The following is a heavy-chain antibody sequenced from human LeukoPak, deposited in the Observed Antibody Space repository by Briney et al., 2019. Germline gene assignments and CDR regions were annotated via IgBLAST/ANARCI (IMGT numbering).Heavy chain of an antibody. J-gene: IGHJ4*02. CDR1: GGSFGGYY. CDR3: ARVGPVSYYFDY. CDR2: INHSGST. Sequence: PSETLSLTCAVYGGSFGGYYWSWIRQPPGKGLEWIGEINHSGSTNYNPSLKSRVTISVDTSKNQFSLKLSSVTAADTAVYYCARVGPVSYYFDYWGQGTLVTVSS. V-gene: IGHV4-34*01.